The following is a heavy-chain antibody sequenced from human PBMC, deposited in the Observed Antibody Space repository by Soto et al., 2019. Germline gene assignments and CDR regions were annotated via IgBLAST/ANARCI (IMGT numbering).Heavy chain of an antibody. CDR2: IFYSGST. CDR3: ARRNSSSWYKSRYYYGMDV. D-gene: IGHD6-13*01. V-gene: IGHV4-39*01. Sequence: SETLSLTCTVSGGSISNSYWGWIRQPPGKGLEWIGSIFYSGSTYYNPSLKSRVTISVDTSKNQFSLKLSSVTAADTAVYYCARRNSSSWYKSRYYYGMDVWGQGTTVTVSS. CDR1: GGSISNSY. J-gene: IGHJ6*02.